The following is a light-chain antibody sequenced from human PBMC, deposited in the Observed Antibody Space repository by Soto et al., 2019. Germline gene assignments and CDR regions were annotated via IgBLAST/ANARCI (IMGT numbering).Light chain of an antibody. J-gene: IGLJ1*01. V-gene: IGLV2-14*01. CDR2: AVS. Sequence: QSVLTQPSSWCGSPVQSITISCAGTSSDVGLYDYVSWYQQHPGKAPQLMIYAVSNRPSGVSNRFSASKSGNTASPFISGLQAEDEADYYCSSYTSASSYVFGSGTKVTVL. CDR1: SSDVGLYDY. CDR3: SSYTSASSYV.